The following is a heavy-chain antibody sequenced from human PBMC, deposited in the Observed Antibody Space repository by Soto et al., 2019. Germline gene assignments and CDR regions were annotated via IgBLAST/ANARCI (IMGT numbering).Heavy chain of an antibody. CDR1: GSTFSSYG. CDR2: ISYDGSNK. Sequence: GGSLRLSCAASGSTFSSYGMHWVRQAPGKGLEWVAVISYDGSNKYYADSVKGRFTISRDNSKNTLYLQMNSLRAEDTAVYYCANVVYSNYYYYYGMDVWGQGTTVTVSS. J-gene: IGHJ6*02. D-gene: IGHD2-21*01. CDR3: ANVVYSNYYYYYGMDV. V-gene: IGHV3-30*18.